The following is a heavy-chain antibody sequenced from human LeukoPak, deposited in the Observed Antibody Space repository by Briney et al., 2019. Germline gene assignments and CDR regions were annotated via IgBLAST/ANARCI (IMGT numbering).Heavy chain of an antibody. J-gene: IGHJ4*02. CDR3: ARRAFSGSYYYFDY. D-gene: IGHD1-26*01. CDR2: INSDGSTT. Sequence: GGSLRLSGAASGFTLRSYWMHWVRQAPGKGLVWVSRINSDGSTTSYADSVEGRFTISRDNAKNTLYLQMNSLRAEDTAVYFCARRAFSGSYYYFDYWGQGTLVTVSS. CDR1: GFTLRSYW. V-gene: IGHV3-74*01.